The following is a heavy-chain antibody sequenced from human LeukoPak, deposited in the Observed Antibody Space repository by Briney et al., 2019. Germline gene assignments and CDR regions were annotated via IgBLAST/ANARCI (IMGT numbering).Heavy chain of an antibody. D-gene: IGHD1-7*01. J-gene: IGHJ5*02. CDR3: ARARLTGTTLYNWFDP. Sequence: GASVTVSCKASGYTFTGYYMHWVRQAPGQGLEWMGWINLNSGGTNYAQKFQGRVTMTRDTSISTAYMELSRLRSDDTAVYYCARARLTGTTLYNWFDPWGQGTLVTVSS. CDR1: GYTFTGYY. V-gene: IGHV1-2*02. CDR2: INLNSGGT.